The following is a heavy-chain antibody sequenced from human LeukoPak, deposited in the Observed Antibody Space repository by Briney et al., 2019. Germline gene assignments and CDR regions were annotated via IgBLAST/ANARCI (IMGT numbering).Heavy chain of an antibody. Sequence: GGSLRLSCASSGFTFSSSWMSWARQAPGKGLEWVAHIKQDGSEKYYVDSVKGRFTISRDIAKNSLYLQMNSLRAEDTAIYYCASGSLWSPNWFDPWGQGTLVTVSS. CDR1: GFTFSSSW. CDR2: IKQDGSEK. D-gene: IGHD3-10*01. V-gene: IGHV3-7*01. J-gene: IGHJ5*02. CDR3: ASGSLWSPNWFDP.